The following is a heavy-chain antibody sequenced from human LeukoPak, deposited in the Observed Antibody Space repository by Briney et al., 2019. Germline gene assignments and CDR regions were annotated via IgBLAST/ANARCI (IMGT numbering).Heavy chain of an antibody. CDR1: GFTFTNYA. D-gene: IGHD6-13*01. CDR2: ISGSGDST. J-gene: IGHJ4*02. CDR3: AKPSAAGSLGY. Sequence: PGVSLRLSCAVSGFTFTNYAMTWVRQAPGKGLEWVSTISGSGDSTYYADSVKGRFTISRDNSKNTLYLQMNSLRADDTAVYYYAKPSAAGSLGYWGQGTLVTVSS. V-gene: IGHV3-23*01.